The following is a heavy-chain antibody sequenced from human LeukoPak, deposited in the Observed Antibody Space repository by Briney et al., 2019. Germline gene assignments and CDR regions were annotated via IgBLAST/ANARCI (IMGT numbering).Heavy chain of an antibody. J-gene: IGHJ5*02. D-gene: IGHD3-3*01. V-gene: IGHV4-59*01. CDR1: GGSISSYY. CDR3: ARMTPPNDSWSGNQGWFDP. Sequence: SETLSLTCTVSGGSISSYYWSWIRQPPGKGLEWIGYIYYSGSTNYNPSLKSRATISVDTSKNHFSLRLSSVTAADTAVYYCARMTPPNDSWSGNQGWFDPWGQGILVTVPS. CDR2: IYYSGST.